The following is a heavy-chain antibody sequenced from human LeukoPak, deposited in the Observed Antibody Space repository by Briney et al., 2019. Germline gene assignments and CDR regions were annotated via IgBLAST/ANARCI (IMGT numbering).Heavy chain of an antibody. CDR3: VRDSNLSFDY. Sequence: GGSLRLSCAASGLTLGPYWMHWVRQAPGKGLVWVSHISTDGTVTTYADSVKGRFTISRDNAKSTLYLQMNSLRAEDTAVYYCVRDSNLSFDYWGQGSLVTVSS. CDR2: ISTDGTVT. D-gene: IGHD1-14*01. J-gene: IGHJ4*02. CDR1: GLTLGPYW. V-gene: IGHV3-74*01.